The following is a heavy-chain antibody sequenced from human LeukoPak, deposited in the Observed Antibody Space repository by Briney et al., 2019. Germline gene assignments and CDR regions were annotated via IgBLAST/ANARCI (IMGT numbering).Heavy chain of an antibody. D-gene: IGHD3-10*01. CDR1: GGSFSGYY. V-gene: IGHV4-34*01. CDR3: ARGQWEVRGVIITHFDC. Sequence: SETLSLTCAVYGGSFSGYYWSWVRQPPGKGLEWIGESKHSGGSNYNPSLKGRVTISVDTSKNQFSLKLTSVTAADTAVYYCARGQWEVRGVIITHFDCWGQGSLVTVSS. J-gene: IGHJ4*02. CDR2: SKHSGGS.